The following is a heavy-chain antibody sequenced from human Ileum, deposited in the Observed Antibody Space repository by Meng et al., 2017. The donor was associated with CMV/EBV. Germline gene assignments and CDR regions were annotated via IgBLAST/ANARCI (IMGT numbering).Heavy chain of an antibody. CDR3: AKDKGTKYFDV. V-gene: IGHV3-33*03. D-gene: IGHD2-8*01. Sequence: LSCAGSGLTFTKSGFHWVRQAPGKGLEWVAVIWFDRSVEYYADSVKGRFAISRDNSKNTLSLQMNSLRAEDTAVYYCAKDKGTKYFDVWGRGTLVTVSS. CDR1: GLTFTKSG. J-gene: IGHJ2*01. CDR2: IWFDRSVE.